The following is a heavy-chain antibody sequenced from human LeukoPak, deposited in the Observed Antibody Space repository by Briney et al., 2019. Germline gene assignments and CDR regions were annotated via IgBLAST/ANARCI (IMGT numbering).Heavy chain of an antibody. V-gene: IGHV1-46*01. CDR3: VREADQDCSGGSCYRSSGNWLDP. D-gene: IGHD2-15*01. CDR2: INPSGGST. CDR1: GYTFTSYY. Sequence: ASVKVSCKASGYTFTSYYMHWVRQAPGQGLEWMGIINPSGGSTSYAQKFQGRVTMTRDTSTSTVYMELSSLRSEDTAVYYCVREADQDCSGGSCYRSSGNWLDPWGQGTLVTVSS. J-gene: IGHJ5*02.